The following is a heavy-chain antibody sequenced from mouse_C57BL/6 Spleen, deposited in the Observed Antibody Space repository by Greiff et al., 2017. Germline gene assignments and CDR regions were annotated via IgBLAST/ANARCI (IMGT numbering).Heavy chain of an antibody. J-gene: IGHJ2*01. V-gene: IGHV5-9*01. D-gene: IGHD1-1*01. CDR3: ARHPYYYGSSYYFDY. Sequence: EVKVEESGGGLVKPGGSLKLSCAASGFTFSSYTMSWVRQTPEKRLEWVATISGGGGNTYYPDSVKGRFTISRDNAKNTLYLQMSSLRSEDTALYYCARHPYYYGSSYYFDYWGQGTTLTVSS. CDR2: ISGGGGNT. CDR1: GFTFSSYT.